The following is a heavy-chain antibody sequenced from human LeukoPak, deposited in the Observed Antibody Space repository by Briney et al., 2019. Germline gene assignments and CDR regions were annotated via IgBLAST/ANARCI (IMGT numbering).Heavy chain of an antibody. CDR3: ARDSGYSSGWYYFDY. CDR2: ISSSSSYI. D-gene: IGHD6-19*01. V-gene: IGHV3-21*01. CDR1: GFTFSSYS. Sequence: GGSLRLSCAASGFTFSSYSMNWVRQAPGKGLEWVSSISSSSSYIYYADSVKGRFTISRDNAKNSLFLQMNSLRAEDTAVYYCARDSGYSSGWYYFDYWGQGTLVTVSS. J-gene: IGHJ4*02.